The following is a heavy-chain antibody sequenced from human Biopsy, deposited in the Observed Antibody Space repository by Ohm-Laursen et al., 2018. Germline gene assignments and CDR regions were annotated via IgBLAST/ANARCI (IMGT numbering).Heavy chain of an antibody. CDR3: AKDLSVYYYYGIDV. Sequence: SLRLSCAASGFTFRTYGMHWVRLAPGKGLGWVAVISYDQITKHYADSVRGRFTIPRDNSKNTLYLQVNSLGAEDTAVYYCAKDLSVYYYYGIDVWGQGTTVTVSS. D-gene: IGHD5/OR15-5a*01. V-gene: IGHV3-30*18. J-gene: IGHJ6*02. CDR2: ISYDQITK. CDR1: GFTFRTYG.